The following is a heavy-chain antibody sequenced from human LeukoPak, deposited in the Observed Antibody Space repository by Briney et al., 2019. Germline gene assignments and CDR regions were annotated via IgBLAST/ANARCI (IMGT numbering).Heavy chain of an antibody. CDR2: IWYDGSNK. CDR3: ARTTVTTSYYYYGMDV. D-gene: IGHD4-17*01. V-gene: IGHV3-33*01. CDR1: GFTFSSYG. J-gene: IGHJ6*02. Sequence: GRSLRLSCAASGFTFSSYGMNWVRQAPGKGLEWVAVIWYDGSNKYYADSVKRLFTISRDNSMNKLYLQMNSLRAEDTAVYYCARTTVTTSYYYYGMDVWGQGTTVTVSS.